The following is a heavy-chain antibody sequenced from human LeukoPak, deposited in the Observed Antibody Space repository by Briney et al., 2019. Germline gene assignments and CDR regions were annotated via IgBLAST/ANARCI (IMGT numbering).Heavy chain of an antibody. V-gene: IGHV1-46*01. D-gene: IGHD2-8*01. J-gene: IGHJ4*02. CDR1: GYSFTNYY. CDR2: INPSGGST. CDR3: ARDLCNDGVCYFDY. Sequence: ASVKVSCKTSGYSFTNYYMHWVRQAPGQGLEWMGIINPSGGSTSYAQKFQGRVTMTRDTSTSTVYMELSSLRSEDTAVYYCARDLCNDGVCYFDYWGQGTLVTVSS.